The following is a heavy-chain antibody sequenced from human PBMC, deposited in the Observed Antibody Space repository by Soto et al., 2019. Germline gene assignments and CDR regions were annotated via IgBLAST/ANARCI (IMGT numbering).Heavy chain of an antibody. J-gene: IGHJ4*02. CDR1: GFTFSEYA. CDR2: ISNGGNTI. Sequence: SLRLSCAASGFTFSEYAISWVRLAPGKGKEWVSAISNGGNTIYYADSVKGRFTISRDNAKNSLYLRRNSVRAEDTGVYYCARXHLYYDSSGYPDYWGQGTLVTVSS. CDR3: ARXHLYYDSSGYPDY. V-gene: IGHV3-11*01. D-gene: IGHD3-22*01.